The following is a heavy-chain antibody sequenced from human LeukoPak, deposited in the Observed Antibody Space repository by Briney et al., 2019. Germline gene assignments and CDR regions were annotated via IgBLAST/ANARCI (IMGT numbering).Heavy chain of an antibody. Sequence: GGSLRLSCAASGFALSNFAMSWVRQAPGKGLEWVSAMSGSGDGTYYADSVKGRFTISRDNSKNTLYLQMNSLRAEDTAVYYCAKMMGQRLYDYCMDVWGKGTTVTVSS. CDR3: AKMMGQRLYDYCMDV. V-gene: IGHV3-23*01. J-gene: IGHJ6*03. D-gene: IGHD3-16*01. CDR1: GFALSNFA. CDR2: MSGSGDGT.